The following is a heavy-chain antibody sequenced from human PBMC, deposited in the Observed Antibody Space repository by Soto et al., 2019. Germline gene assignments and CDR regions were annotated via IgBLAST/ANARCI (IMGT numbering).Heavy chain of an antibody. D-gene: IGHD3-10*01. V-gene: IGHV4-59*08. CDR2: IYYSGST. Sequence: SETLSLTCTVSGGSISSYYWSWIRQPPGKGLEWIGYIYYSGSTNYNPSLKSRVTISVDTSKNQFSLKLSSVTAADTAVYYCARRQGELGFGQDHYYYYDIDVWGKGTTVTGSS. J-gene: IGHJ6*03. CDR1: GGSISSYY. CDR3: ARRQGELGFGQDHYYYYDIDV.